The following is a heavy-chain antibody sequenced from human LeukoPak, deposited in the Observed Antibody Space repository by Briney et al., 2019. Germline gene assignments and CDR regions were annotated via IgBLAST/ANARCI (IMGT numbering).Heavy chain of an antibody. V-gene: IGHV3-23*01. J-gene: IGHJ5*02. CDR2: ISGSDGST. CDR1: GFTFSSYA. D-gene: IGHD3-3*01. Sequence: GGSLRLSCSASGFTFSSYAMTWVRQAPGKGLEWVSAISGSDGSTYYADSVTGRFTISRDNSKNTLYLQMSSLRVDDTAVYYCAKDGYDFWSGYLIDLWGQGTLVTVSS. CDR3: AKDGYDFWSGYLIDL.